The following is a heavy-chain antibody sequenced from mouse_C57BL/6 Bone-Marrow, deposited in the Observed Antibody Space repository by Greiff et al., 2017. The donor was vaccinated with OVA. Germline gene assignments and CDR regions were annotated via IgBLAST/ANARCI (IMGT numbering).Heavy chain of an antibody. CDR3: ALRRGYAMDY. D-gene: IGHD2-12*01. CDR2: IYPGDGDT. CDR1: GYAFSSSW. V-gene: IGHV1-82*01. J-gene: IGHJ4*01. Sequence: LQESGPELVKPGASVKISCKASGYAFSSSWMNWVKQRPGKGLEWIGRIYPGDGDTNYNGKFKGKATLTADKSSSTAYMQLSSLTSEDSAVYFCALRRGYAMDYWGQGTSVTVSS.